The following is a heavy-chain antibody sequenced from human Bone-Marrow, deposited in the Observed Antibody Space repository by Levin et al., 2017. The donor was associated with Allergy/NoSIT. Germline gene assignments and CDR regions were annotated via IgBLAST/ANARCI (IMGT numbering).Heavy chain of an antibody. V-gene: IGHV3-30*18. CDR3: AKESGLVPPFAFDY. D-gene: IGHD6-6*01. CDR1: GFTFSSYG. CDR2: ISYDEGNK. J-gene: IGHJ4*02. Sequence: PGGSLRLSCVASGFTFSSYGMHWVRQAPGKGLEWVSSISYDEGNKDYADSAKGRFTISRDNSKNTLYLQMSSLRTEDAAVYYCAKESGLVPPFAFDYWGQGTLVTVSS.